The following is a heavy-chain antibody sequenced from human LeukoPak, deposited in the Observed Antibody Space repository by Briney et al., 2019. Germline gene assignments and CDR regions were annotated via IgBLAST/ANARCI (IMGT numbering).Heavy chain of an antibody. CDR3: ARGRRNYYGSGSDYYYYYMDV. Sequence: SETLSLTCTVYGASISSYYWSWIRQPPGKGREWIGYIYYSGRTNYHTSFKSRVTISVDTSKNQFSLKLSSVTAADTAVYYCARGRRNYYGSGSDYYYYYMDVWGKGTTVTVSS. CDR1: GASISSYY. V-gene: IGHV4-59*01. J-gene: IGHJ6*03. D-gene: IGHD3-10*01. CDR2: IYYSGRT.